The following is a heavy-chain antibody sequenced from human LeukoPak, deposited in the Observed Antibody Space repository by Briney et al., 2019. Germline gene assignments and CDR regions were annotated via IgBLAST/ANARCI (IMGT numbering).Heavy chain of an antibody. D-gene: IGHD1-1*01. CDR2: IYYSGST. Sequence: SETLSLTCTVSGGSISSSSYYWGWIRQPPGKGLEWIGSIYYSGSTYYNPSLKGRVTISVDTSKNQFSLKLSSVTAADTAVYYCARDKTGTTGLGFDPWGQGTLVTVSS. CDR1: GGSISSSSYY. V-gene: IGHV4-39*07. CDR3: ARDKTGTTGLGFDP. J-gene: IGHJ5*02.